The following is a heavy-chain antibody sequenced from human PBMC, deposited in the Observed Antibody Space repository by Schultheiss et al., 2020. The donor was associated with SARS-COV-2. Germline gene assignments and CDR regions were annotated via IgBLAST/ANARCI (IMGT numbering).Heavy chain of an antibody. V-gene: IGHV1-18*01. CDR1: GGTFSSYA. CDR3: ARGDQSKWGSYYYYYGMDV. Sequence: ASVKVSCKASGGTFSSYAISWVRQAPGQGLEWMGWISAYNGNTNYAQKLQGRVTMTTDTSTSTAYMELRSLRSDDTAVYYCARGDQSKWGSYYYYYGMDVWGQGTTVTVSS. CDR2: ISAYNGNT. J-gene: IGHJ6*02. D-gene: IGHD3-16*01.